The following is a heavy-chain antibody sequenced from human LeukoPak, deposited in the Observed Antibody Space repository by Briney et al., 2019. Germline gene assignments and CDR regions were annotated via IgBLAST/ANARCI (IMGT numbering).Heavy chain of an antibody. J-gene: IGHJ4*02. V-gene: IGHV1-69*04. Sequence: ASVKVSCKASGGTFSSYAISWVRQAPGQGLEWMARIIPILGIANYAQKFQGRVTITADKSTSTAYMELSSLRSEDTAVYYCARVFYDISGNFWGEFDYWGQGTLVTVSS. D-gene: IGHD3-22*01. CDR2: IIPILGIA. CDR3: ARVFYDISGNFWGEFDY. CDR1: GGTFSSYA.